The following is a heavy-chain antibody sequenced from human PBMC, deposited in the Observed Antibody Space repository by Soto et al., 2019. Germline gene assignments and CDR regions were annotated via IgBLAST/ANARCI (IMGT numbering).Heavy chain of an antibody. CDR3: ASDQTYYDFWSGYTPRHYYYGMDV. J-gene: IGHJ6*02. CDR1: GYTFTSYY. CDR2: INPSGGST. V-gene: IGHV1-46*01. Sequence: GASVKVSCKASGYTFTSYYMHWVRQAPGQGLEWMGIINPSGGSTSYAQKFQGRVTMTRDTSTSTVYMELSSLRSEDTAVYYCASDQTYYDFWSGYTPRHYYYGMDVWGQGTTVTVSS. D-gene: IGHD3-3*01.